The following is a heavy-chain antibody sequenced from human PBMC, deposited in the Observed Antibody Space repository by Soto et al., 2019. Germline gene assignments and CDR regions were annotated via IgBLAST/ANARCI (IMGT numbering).Heavy chain of an antibody. CDR1: GYTFTSYG. D-gene: IGHD5-12*01. CDR3: ARSYIVATIETEAFDY. V-gene: IGHV1-18*01. J-gene: IGHJ4*02. CDR2: ISAYNGNT. Sequence: ASVKVSCKASGYTFTSYGISWVRQAPGQGLEWMGWISAYNGNTNYAQKLQGRVTMTTDTSTSTAYMELRSLRSDDTAVYYCARSYIVATIETEAFDYWGQGTLVTVSS.